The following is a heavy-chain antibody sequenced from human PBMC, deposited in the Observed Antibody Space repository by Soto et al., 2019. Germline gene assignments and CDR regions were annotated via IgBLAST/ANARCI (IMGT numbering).Heavy chain of an antibody. CDR1: GYTFTIYS. CDR2: INAGNGNT. V-gene: IGHV1-3*01. J-gene: IGHJ3*02. D-gene: IGHD1-26*01. Sequence: ASVKVSCKASGYTFTIYSMNWVRQAPGQRLEWMGWINAGNGNTKYSQKFQGRVTITRDTSASTVYMELSSLRSEDTAVYYCARGLGASYAFDIWGQGTMVTVSS. CDR3: ARGLGASYAFDI.